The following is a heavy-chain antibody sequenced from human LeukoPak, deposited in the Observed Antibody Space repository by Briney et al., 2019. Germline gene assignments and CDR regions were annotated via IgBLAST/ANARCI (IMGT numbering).Heavy chain of an antibody. J-gene: IGHJ4*02. CDR1: GFTFSSYG. V-gene: IGHV3-30*02. CDR2: IRYDGSNK. D-gene: IGHD4-23*01. Sequence: GGSLGLSCATTGFTFSSYGMHWVRKAPGKELEWVAFIRYDGSNKYYADSVKGRFTISRDNSKNTLYLQMNSLRAEDTAVYYCAGGNSIDFDYWGQGTLVTVSS. CDR3: AGGNSIDFDY.